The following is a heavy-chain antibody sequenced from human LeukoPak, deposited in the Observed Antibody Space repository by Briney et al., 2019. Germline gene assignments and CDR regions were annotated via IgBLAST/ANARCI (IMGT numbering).Heavy chain of an antibody. CDR1: GFTFSSYS. CDR2: ISSSSSYI. V-gene: IGHV3-21*01. J-gene: IGHJ4*02. CDR3: ARDRRGYDFWSGYDY. D-gene: IGHD3-3*01. Sequence: GGSLRLSCAASGFTFSSYSMNWVRRAPGKGLEWVSSISSSSSYIYYADSVKGRFTISRDNAKNSLYLQMNSLRAEDTAVYYCARDRRGYDFWSGYDYWGQGTLVTVSS.